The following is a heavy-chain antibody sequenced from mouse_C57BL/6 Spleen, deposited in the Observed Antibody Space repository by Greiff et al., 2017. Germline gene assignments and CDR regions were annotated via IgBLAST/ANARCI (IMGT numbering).Heavy chain of an antibody. CDR1: GYTFTDYE. CDR2: IDPGTGGT. Sequence: VQLQQSGAELVRPGASVTLSCKASGYTFTDYEMHWVKQTPVHGLEWIGAIDPGTGGTAYNQKLKGKDILTADKSSSTAYMELRSLTSEDSAVYYCTGWLLPYFDVWGTGTTVTVSS. V-gene: IGHV1-15*01. J-gene: IGHJ1*03. D-gene: IGHD2-3*01. CDR3: TGWLLPYFDV.